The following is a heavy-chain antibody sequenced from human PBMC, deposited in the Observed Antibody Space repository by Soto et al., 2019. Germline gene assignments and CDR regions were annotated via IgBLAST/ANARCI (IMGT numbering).Heavy chain of an antibody. D-gene: IGHD3-3*01. CDR2: IRSKPNNYAT. CDR1: GFTFSGSA. Sequence: EVQLVESGGGLVQPGGSLKLSGAASGFTFSGSAMHWVRQASGKGLEWVGRIRSKPNNYATAYGASVKGRFTISRDDSKNTAYLQMNSLNTEDTAVYYCSRQASDFWSGKPQYYMDVWGKGTTVTVSS. V-gene: IGHV3-73*01. J-gene: IGHJ6*03. CDR3: SRQASDFWSGKPQYYMDV.